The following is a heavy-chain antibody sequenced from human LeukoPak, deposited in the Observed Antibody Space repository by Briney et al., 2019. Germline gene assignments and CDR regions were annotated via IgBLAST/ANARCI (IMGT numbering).Heavy chain of an antibody. CDR3: ARVTREERYYYYCMDV. V-gene: IGHV1-69*01. D-gene: IGHD1-1*01. Sequence: SVKVSCKASGGTFSSYAISWVRQAPGQGLEWMGGIIPIFGTANYAQKFQGRVTITADESTSTAYMELSSLRSEDTAVYYCARVTREERYYYYCMDVWGKGTTVTVSS. CDR1: GGTFSSYA. J-gene: IGHJ6*03. CDR2: IIPIFGTA.